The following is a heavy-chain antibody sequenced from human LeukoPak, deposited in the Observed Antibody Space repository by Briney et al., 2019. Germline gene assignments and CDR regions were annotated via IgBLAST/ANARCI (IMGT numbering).Heavy chain of an antibody. CDR1: GFTFSSYAM. Sequence: GSLRLSCAASGFTFSSYAMSWVRQPPGKGLEWIGEIYHNGRTNYNPSLKSRVTISVDKSNNHFSLKLSSVTAADTAVYYCAAWEVKSAFDYWGQGTLVTVSS. V-gene: IGHV4-4*02. J-gene: IGHJ4*02. CDR2: IYHNGRT. D-gene: IGHD1-26*01. CDR3: AAWEVKSAFDY.